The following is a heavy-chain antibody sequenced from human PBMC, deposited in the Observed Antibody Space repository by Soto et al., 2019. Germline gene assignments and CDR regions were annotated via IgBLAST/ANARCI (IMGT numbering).Heavy chain of an antibody. CDR3: ARGMSRFMTTPDY. Sequence: ASVKVSCKASGYTFTSYAMHWVRQAPGQRLEWMGWINAGNGNTKYSQKFQGRVTITRDTSASTAYMELSSLRSEDTAVYYCARGMSRFMTTPDYWGQGTLVTVSS. J-gene: IGHJ4*02. D-gene: IGHD4-4*01. CDR2: INAGNGNT. CDR1: GYTFTSYA. V-gene: IGHV1-3*01.